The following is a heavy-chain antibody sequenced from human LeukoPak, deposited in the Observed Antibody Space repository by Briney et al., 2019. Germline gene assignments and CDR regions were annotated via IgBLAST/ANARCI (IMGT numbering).Heavy chain of an antibody. J-gene: IGHJ6*02. CDR2: INQSGST. V-gene: IGHV4-34*01. D-gene: IGHD3-10*01. CDR3: ARGPFNMGWFVEYYGMDV. Sequence: PSETLSLTCAVYGGSFSGYYWSWIRHPPGKGLEGIGEINQSGSTNYNPSLKTRVTISVDTSKNPFSLKLSSVTAADTAVYYCARGPFNMGWFVEYYGMDVWGQGTTVTVSS. CDR1: GGSFSGYY.